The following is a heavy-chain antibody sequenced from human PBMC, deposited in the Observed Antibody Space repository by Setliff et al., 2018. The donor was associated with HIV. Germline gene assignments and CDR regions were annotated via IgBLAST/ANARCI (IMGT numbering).Heavy chain of an antibody. V-gene: IGHV4-38-2*02. Sequence: SETLSLTCAVSGYSISSGYYWGWIRQPPGKRLEWIGSIYQTGSTNYNPSLKSRVTISVDTSKNQFSLKLSSVTAADTAVYYCARDARWLQFPYFDYWGQGTLVTVSS. J-gene: IGHJ4*01. D-gene: IGHD5-12*01. CDR2: IYQTGST. CDR3: ARDARWLQFPYFDY. CDR1: GYSISSGYY.